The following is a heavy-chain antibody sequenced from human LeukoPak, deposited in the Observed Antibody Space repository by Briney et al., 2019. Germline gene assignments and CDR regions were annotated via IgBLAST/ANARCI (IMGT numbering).Heavy chain of an antibody. CDR1: GFTFSSYG. V-gene: IGHV3-30*02. J-gene: IGHJ4*02. CDR2: IRYDGSNK. CDR3: AKDPGSSSWFEWYYFDY. D-gene: IGHD6-13*01. Sequence: GRSLRLSCAASGFTFSSYGMHWVRQAPGKGLEWVAFIRYDGSNKYYADSVKGRFTISRDNSKNTLYLQMNSLRAEDTAVYYCAKDPGSSSWFEWYYFDYWGQGTLVTVSS.